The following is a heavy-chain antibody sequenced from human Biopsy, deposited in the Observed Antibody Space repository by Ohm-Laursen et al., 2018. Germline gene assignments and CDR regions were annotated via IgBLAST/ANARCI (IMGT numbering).Heavy chain of an antibody. CDR1: GYAVNDYF. CDR2: ITPNSGGT. D-gene: IGHD3-16*01. Sequence: ASVKVSCKGSGYAVNDYFLHWLRQAPGQGPEWMGGITPNSGGTNYAQKFQGRVTMTTDTSTSTVYLELRRLISDDTAVYYCARDIMNRIAGLVARSDVFDVWGQGTLVTVSS. V-gene: IGHV1-2*02. CDR3: ARDIMNRIAGLVARSDVFDV. J-gene: IGHJ3*01.